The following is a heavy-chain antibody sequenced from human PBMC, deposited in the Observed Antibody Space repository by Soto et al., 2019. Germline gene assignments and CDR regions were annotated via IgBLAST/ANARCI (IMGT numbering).Heavy chain of an antibody. CDR3: ARGVTLVRGVIHTPYFDY. V-gene: IGHV4-59*01. CDR1: GHSRGRNH. Sequence: SATLSLTCTISGHSRGRNHWSRIRQTPGKGLEWIGYLYNTGSTIYNPSLESRVTISVDTSKNQFSLILNSVTAADTAVYYCARGVTLVRGVIHTPYFDYWGQG. CDR2: LYNTGST. D-gene: IGHD3-10*01. J-gene: IGHJ4*02.